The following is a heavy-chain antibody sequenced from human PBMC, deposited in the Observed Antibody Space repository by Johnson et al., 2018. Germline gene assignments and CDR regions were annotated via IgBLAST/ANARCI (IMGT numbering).Heavy chain of an antibody. CDR2: IIPIFGTA. CDR3: ARDGSSSGWAPSYYYYMDV. Sequence: VQLLEAGAEVKKPGSSVKVSCKASGGTFSSYAISWVRQAPGQGLAWMGGIIPIFGTAHYAQKLQGRVTLTADESTSTAYMELSSLRSEETAVYYCARDGSSSGWAPSYYYYMDVWGKGTTVTVSS. V-gene: IGHV1-69*01. D-gene: IGHD6-19*01. J-gene: IGHJ6*03. CDR1: GGTFSSYA.